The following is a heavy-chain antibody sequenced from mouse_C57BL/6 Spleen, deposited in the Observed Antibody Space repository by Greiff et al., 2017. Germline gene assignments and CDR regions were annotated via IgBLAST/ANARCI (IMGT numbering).Heavy chain of an antibody. J-gene: IGHJ2*01. CDR2: INPSSGYT. V-gene: IGHV1-7*01. D-gene: IGHD1-1*01. Sequence: QVQLQQSGAELAKPGASVKLSCKASGYTFTSFWMHWVKQRPGQGLEWIGYINPSSGYTKYNQKFKDKATLTADKSYSTAYMQLSSLTYEDSAVYYCARDGSSPYYFDDWGQGTTLTVSS. CDR3: ARDGSSPYYFDD. CDR1: GYTFTSFW.